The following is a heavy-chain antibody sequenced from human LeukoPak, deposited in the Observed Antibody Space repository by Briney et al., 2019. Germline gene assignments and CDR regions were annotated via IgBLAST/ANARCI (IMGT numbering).Heavy chain of an antibody. J-gene: IGHJ4*02. CDR3: ATVDIVATIPSSFDY. Sequence: GASVKVSCKVSGYTLTELSMHWVRQALGKGLEWMGGFDPEDGETIYAQKFQGRVTTTEDTSTDTAYMELSSLRSEDTAVYYCATVDIVATIPSSFDYWGQGTLVTVSS. CDR2: FDPEDGET. CDR1: GYTLTELS. D-gene: IGHD5-12*01. V-gene: IGHV1-24*01.